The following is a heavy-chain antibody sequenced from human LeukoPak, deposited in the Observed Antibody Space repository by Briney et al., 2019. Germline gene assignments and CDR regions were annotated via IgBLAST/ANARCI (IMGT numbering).Heavy chain of an antibody. J-gene: IGHJ4*02. CDR1: GFTFDDYA. CDR2: ISWNSGGI. V-gene: IGHV3-9*01. D-gene: IGHD3-22*01. Sequence: GRSLRLSCAASGFTFDDYAMHWVRQAPGKGLEWVSGISWNSGGIGYADSVKGRFTISRDNAKNSLYLQMNSLRAEDTALYYCAKAKEEYYYDSSGYFDYWGQGTLVTVSS. CDR3: AKAKEEYYYDSSGYFDY.